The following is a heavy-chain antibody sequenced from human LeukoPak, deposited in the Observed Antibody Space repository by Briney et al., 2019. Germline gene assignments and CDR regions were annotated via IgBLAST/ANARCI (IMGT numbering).Heavy chain of an antibody. CDR2: ISGSDGST. V-gene: IGHV3-23*01. CDR3: AKRAVDTAMVGFDY. J-gene: IGHJ4*02. CDR1: GFTFSSYA. Sequence: SGGSLRLSCAASGFTFSSYAMSWVRQAPGKGLEWVSGISGSDGSTNYADSVKGRFTISRDNSKNTLYLQVSSLRTEDTAVYYCAKRAVDTAMVGFDYWGQGTLVTVSS. D-gene: IGHD5-18*01.